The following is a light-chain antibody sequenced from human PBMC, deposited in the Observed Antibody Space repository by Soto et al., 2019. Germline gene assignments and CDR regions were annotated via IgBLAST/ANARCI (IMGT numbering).Light chain of an antibody. J-gene: IGKJ1*01. Sequence: EMVMRMSLATLSVSPGERATLSCRASQSVSNNLAWYQQKPGQAPRLLIYGASTRATGIPARFSGSGSGTEFTLTICCLQSEDFTVYYCQHYNNWPRAFGQAAKVDI. CDR1: QSVSNN. CDR3: QHYNNWPRA. V-gene: IGKV3-15*01. CDR2: GAS.